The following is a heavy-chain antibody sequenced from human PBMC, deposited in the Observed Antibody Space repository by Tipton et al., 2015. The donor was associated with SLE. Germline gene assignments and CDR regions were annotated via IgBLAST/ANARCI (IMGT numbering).Heavy chain of an antibody. V-gene: IGHV4-39*07. J-gene: IGHJ2*01. Sequence: TLSLTCTVSGGSISSGSYCWGWIRQPPGKGPEWIGTIYYSGSGHYNPSLKSRVTISVDTSKSHFSLRLTSVTAADTAVYFCARRIPHHYYFDLWGRGTLVTVSS. CDR1: GGSISSGSYC. CDR2: IYYSGSG. CDR3: ARRIPHHYYFDL. D-gene: IGHD1-26*01.